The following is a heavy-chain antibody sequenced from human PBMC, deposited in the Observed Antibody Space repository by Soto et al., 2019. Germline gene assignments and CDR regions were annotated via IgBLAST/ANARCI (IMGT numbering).Heavy chain of an antibody. CDR2: IYYSGST. CDR3: ARDGDGEQY. J-gene: IGHJ4*02. CDR1: GGSVSSGSYY. Sequence: QVQLQESGPGLVKPSETLSLTCTVSGGSVSSGSYYWSWIRQPPGKGLEWIGYIYYSGSTNCNPSLKSRVTISVDTSKNQFSLKLSSMTAADTAVYYCARDGDGEQYWGQGTLVTVSS. V-gene: IGHV4-61*01. D-gene: IGHD7-27*01.